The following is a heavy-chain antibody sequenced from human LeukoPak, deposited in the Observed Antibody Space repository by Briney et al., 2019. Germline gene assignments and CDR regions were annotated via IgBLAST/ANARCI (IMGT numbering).Heavy chain of an antibody. Sequence: PGGSLRLSCSASGFTFSSYSMNWVRQAPGKGLEWVSFISGGSRGIHYADSVKGRFTISRDNAKNSLYLQMNSLRAEDTAVYYCARSPNYKGYFDYWGQGTLVTVSS. CDR1: GFTFSSYS. V-gene: IGHV3-48*04. J-gene: IGHJ4*02. D-gene: IGHD3-10*01. CDR3: ARSPNYKGYFDY. CDR2: ISGGSRGI.